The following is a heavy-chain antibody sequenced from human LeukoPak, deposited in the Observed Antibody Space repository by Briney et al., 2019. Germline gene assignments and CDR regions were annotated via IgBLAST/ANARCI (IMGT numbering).Heavy chain of an antibody. Sequence: GGSLRISCAASGFTFNKYAMNWVRQPPGKGLEWVSSIAGTGGSTYYADSVKGRFTLSRDNSENTLYLQLNSLRAEDSGIYYCAKAFRIVGIGNPDDAFDVWGQGTVVTVS. V-gene: IGHV3-23*01. D-gene: IGHD1-26*01. CDR2: IAGTGGST. CDR3: AKAFRIVGIGNPDDAFDV. CDR1: GFTFNKYA. J-gene: IGHJ3*01.